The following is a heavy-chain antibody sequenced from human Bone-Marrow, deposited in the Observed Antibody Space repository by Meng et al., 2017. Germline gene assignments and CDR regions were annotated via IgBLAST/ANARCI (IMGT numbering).Heavy chain of an antibody. CDR1: GVSFSGSH. D-gene: IGHD6-19*01. V-gene: IGHV3-73*01. CDR3: TIYTSGHI. Sequence: GESLKISCVVSGVSFSGSHIHWVRQTSEKGLEWIGRIETKYSSYATSYAASVRGRFTIPRDDSINTAYLQMNSLKTEDTALYYCTIYTSGHIWGQGTTVTVSS. J-gene: IGHJ6*02. CDR2: IETKYSSYAT.